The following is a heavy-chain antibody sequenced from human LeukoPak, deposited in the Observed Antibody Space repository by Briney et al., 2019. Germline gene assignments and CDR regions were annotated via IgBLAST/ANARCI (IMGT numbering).Heavy chain of an antibody. V-gene: IGHV3-33*08. CDR2: IWYDGSNK. D-gene: IGHD6-19*01. J-gene: IGHJ4*02. Sequence: PGGSLRLSCAASGFTFRIYAMSWVRQAPGKGLEWVAVIWYDGSNKYYADSVKGRFTISRDNSKNTLYLQMNSLRAEDTAVYYCARGLDLYSSGWGFFDYWGQGTLVTVSS. CDR1: GFTFRIYA. CDR3: ARGLDLYSSGWGFFDY.